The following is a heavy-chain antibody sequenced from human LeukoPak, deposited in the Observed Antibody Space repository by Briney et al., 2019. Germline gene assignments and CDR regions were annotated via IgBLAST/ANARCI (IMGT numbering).Heavy chain of an antibody. CDR3: ARAQTTGLGESLPY. Sequence: GASVKVSCKASGYTFTSYGISWVRQAPGQGLEWMGWISAYNGNTRYAQNLQGRVTLTTDTSTSTCYMEVRSLRSDDTAVYYCARAQTTGLGESLPYWGQGTLVTVSS. V-gene: IGHV1-18*01. CDR1: GYTFTSYG. CDR2: ISAYNGNT. D-gene: IGHD3-16*01. J-gene: IGHJ4*02.